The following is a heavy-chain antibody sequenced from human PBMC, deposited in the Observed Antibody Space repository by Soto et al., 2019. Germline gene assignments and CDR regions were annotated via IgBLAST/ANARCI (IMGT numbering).Heavy chain of an antibody. D-gene: IGHD1-26*01. J-gene: IGHJ5*02. CDR1: GFTFSSYA. Sequence: GGSLRLSCAASGFTFSSYAMYWVRQAPGKGLEWVAVISYDGSNKYYADSVKGRFTISRDNSKNTLYLQMNSLRAEDTAVYYCARGGEWELREDNWFDPWGQGTLVTVSS. CDR2: ISYDGSNK. V-gene: IGHV3-30-3*01. CDR3: ARGGEWELREDNWFDP.